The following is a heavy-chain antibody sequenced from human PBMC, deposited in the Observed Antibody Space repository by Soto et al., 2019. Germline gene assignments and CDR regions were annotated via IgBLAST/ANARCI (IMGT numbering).Heavy chain of an antibody. Sequence: PVGSLRLSCAASGFTFSSYAMHWVRQAPGKGLEWVAVISYDGSNKYYADSVKGRFTISRDNSKNTLYLQMNSLRAEDTAVYYCAREKDTAMVSDYYYYYGMDVWGQGTTVTVSS. J-gene: IGHJ6*02. D-gene: IGHD5-18*01. CDR2: ISYDGSNK. CDR1: GFTFSSYA. V-gene: IGHV3-30-3*01. CDR3: AREKDTAMVSDYYYYYGMDV.